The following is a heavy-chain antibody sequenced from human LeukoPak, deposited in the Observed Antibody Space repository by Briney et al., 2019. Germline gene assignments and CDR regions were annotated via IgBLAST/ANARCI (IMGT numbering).Heavy chain of an antibody. V-gene: IGHV1-69*13. CDR3: ARAPLYDFWSGSYFDY. J-gene: IGHJ4*02. CDR1: GGTFSSYA. CDR2: IIPIFGTA. Sequence: ASVKVSCKASGGTFSSYAFSWVRQAPGQGLEWMGGIIPIFGTANYAQKFQGRVTITADESTSTAYMELSSLRSEDTAVYYCARAPLYDFWSGSYFDYWGQGTLVTVSS. D-gene: IGHD3-3*01.